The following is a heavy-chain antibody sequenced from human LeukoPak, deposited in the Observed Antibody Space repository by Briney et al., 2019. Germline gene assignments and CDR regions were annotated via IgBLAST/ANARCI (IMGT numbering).Heavy chain of an antibody. J-gene: IGHJ4*02. CDR1: GFTFSSYA. V-gene: IGHV3-23*01. CDR3: AKDRGVGYCSGGSCYEYDY. D-gene: IGHD2-15*01. CDR2: ISGSGGST. Sequence: GGPLRLSCAASGFTFSSYAMSWVRQAPGKGLEWASAISGSGGSTYYADSVKGRFTISRDKSKNTLYLQMNSLRVEDTAVYYCAKDRGVGYCSGGSCYEYDYWGQGTLVTVSS.